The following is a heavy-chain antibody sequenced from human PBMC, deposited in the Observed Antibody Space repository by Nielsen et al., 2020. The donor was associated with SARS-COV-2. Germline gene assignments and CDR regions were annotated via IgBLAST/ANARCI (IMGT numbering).Heavy chain of an antibody. Sequence: ASVKVSCKASDNTFFGYSIIWVRQAPGQGLEWMGRISGNNGNVKYAQNLQDRVTMTADASTSTVYMDLRRLRSDDTAVYYCARVGSGVVPGPLGIGMWYSYYYMDVWGKGTTVTVSS. J-gene: IGHJ6*03. D-gene: IGHD2-2*01. CDR3: ARVGSGVVPGPLGIGMWYSYYYMDV. CDR1: DNTFFGYS. CDR2: ISGNNGNV. V-gene: IGHV1-18*04.